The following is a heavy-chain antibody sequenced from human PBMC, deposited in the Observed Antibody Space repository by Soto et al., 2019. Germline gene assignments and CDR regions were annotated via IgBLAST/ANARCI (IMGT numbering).Heavy chain of an antibody. CDR2: ISGGGDTT. J-gene: IGHJ4*02. CDR3: AKGRGGSGSLTPRVDF. D-gene: IGHD3-10*01. CDR1: GFTFNNYA. V-gene: IGHV3-23*01. Sequence: EVQLLESGGGLVQPGGSLRLSCAASGFTFNNYAMTWVRHDPGKGLEWVSAISGGGDTTSYADSVKGRFTVSRDGSKNTLYLQMSSLRAEDTALYHCAKGRGGSGSLTPRVDFWGQGTLVTVSS.